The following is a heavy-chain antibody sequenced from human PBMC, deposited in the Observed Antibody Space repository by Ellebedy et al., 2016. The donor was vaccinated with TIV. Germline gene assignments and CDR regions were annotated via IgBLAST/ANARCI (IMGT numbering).Heavy chain of an antibody. D-gene: IGHD1-26*01. CDR1: GYTFTNYG. CDR2: ISDYSGHT. V-gene: IGHV1-18*04. Sequence: AASVKVSCKASGYTFTNYGISWVRQAPGQGLEWMGWISDYSGHTNYAQKFQDRVTMTADTSTGTAYMELGGLRSDDTAVFYCARGVGSYFSYWGQGTLVTVSS. CDR3: ARGVGSYFSY. J-gene: IGHJ4*02.